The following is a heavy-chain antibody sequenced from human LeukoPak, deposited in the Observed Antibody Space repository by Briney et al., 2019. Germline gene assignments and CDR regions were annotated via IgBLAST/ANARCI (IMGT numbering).Heavy chain of an antibody. CDR2: INHSGST. CDR3: ARGVYYFDY. CDR1: GGSFSGYY. V-gene: IGHV4-34*01. Sequence: SETLSLTCAVYGGSFSGYYWSWIRQPPGKGLEWIGEINHSGSTNYNPSLKSRVTISVDTSKNQFSLKLSSVTAADTAVYYCARGVYYFDYWGQGTLVTVSS. J-gene: IGHJ4*02.